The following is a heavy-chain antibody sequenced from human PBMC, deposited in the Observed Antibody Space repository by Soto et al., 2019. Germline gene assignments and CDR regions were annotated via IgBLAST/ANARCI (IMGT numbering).Heavy chain of an antibody. D-gene: IGHD2-15*01. Sequence: PGGSLRLSCAASGFTFSNYGMHWVRQAPGKGLEWLAIISYDGSNKYYQDSVKGRFTISRDSSKNTLYLQMNSLRAEDTAVYYCAKDTCSGGSCYYFDPWGQGTLVTVSS. CDR2: ISYDGSNK. CDR1: GFTFSNYG. CDR3: AKDTCSGGSCYYFDP. J-gene: IGHJ5*02. V-gene: IGHV3-30*18.